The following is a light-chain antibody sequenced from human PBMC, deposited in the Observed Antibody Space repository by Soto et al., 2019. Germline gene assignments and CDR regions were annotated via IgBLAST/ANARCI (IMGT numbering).Light chain of an antibody. CDR2: GNS. CDR1: SSNIGAGYD. CDR3: SSYAERNSVL. J-gene: IGLJ3*02. Sequence: QSVLTQPPSVSGAPGQRVTISCTGSSSNIGAGYDVHWYQQLPGTAPKLLIYGNSNRPSGVPDRFSGSKSGTSASLAITGLQAEDEADYYCSSYAERNSVLFGGGTKLTVL. V-gene: IGLV1-40*01.